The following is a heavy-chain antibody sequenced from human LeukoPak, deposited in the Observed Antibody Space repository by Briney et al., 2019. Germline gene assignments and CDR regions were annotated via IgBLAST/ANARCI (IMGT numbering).Heavy chain of an antibody. CDR1: GFSVSGAY. CDR2: IYDDGTT. V-gene: IGHV3-53*04. Sequence: GGSLRLSCAVSGFSVSGAYMSWVRQAPGKGLEWVSVIYDDGTTNNADSVKGRFTISRHNSNNTLYLQMNSLKVEDTAVYYCARGEGWLLPLAYWGQGTPVTVSS. D-gene: IGHD5-24*01. J-gene: IGHJ4*02. CDR3: ARGEGWLLPLAY.